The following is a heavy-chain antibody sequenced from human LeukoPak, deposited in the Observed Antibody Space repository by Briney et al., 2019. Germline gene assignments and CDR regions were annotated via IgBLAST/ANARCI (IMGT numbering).Heavy chain of an antibody. CDR1: GGSISSGDYY. CDR3: ARDVIAAAGIDY. V-gene: IGHV4-30-4*01. D-gene: IGHD6-13*01. Sequence: PSQTLSLTCTVSGGSISSGDYYWSWIRQPPGKGLEWIGYIYYSGSTYYNPSLKSRVTISVDTSKNQFSLKLSSVTAADTAVYYRARDVIAAAGIDYWGQGTLVTVSS. CDR2: IYYSGST. J-gene: IGHJ4*02.